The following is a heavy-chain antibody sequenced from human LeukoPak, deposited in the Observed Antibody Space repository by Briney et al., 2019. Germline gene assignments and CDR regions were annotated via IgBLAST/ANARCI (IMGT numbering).Heavy chain of an antibody. CDR3: ARGESSSWWWYYYYYMDV. CDR1: GYTFTGYY. V-gene: IGHV1-46*01. D-gene: IGHD6-13*01. CDR2: INPSGGST. J-gene: IGHJ6*03. Sequence: GASVKVSCKASGYTFTGYYMHWVRQAPGQGLEWMGIINPSGGSTSYAQKFQGRVTMTRDMSTSTVYMELSSLRSEDTAVYYCARGESSSWWWYYYYYMDVWGKGTAVTVSS.